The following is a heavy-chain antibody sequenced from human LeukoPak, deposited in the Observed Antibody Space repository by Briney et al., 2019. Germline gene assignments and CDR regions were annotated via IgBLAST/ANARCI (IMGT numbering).Heavy chain of an antibody. V-gene: IGHV3-23*01. CDR3: TKGTIWLPFDY. J-gene: IGHJ4*02. CDR2: ISGSGGST. Sequence: GGSLRLSCAASGFTFSTYAMSWVRQAPGKGLEWVSAISGSGGSTYYADSVKGRFTISRDNSKNTLYLQMNSLRAEDTAVYYCTKGTIWLPFDYWGQGTLVTVSS. CDR1: GFTFSTYA. D-gene: IGHD5-18*01.